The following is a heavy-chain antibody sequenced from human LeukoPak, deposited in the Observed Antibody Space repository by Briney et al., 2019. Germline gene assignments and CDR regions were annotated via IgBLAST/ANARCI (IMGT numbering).Heavy chain of an antibody. CDR1: GLTLRSYW. J-gene: IGHJ5*02. Sequence: PGGSQRLSCAGSGLTLRSYWMNWVRQAPGKGLEWLAIIKQDGTEKHYKGSVEGRFTISRDNAKNSLHLQMNSLRAEDTAVYYCAGGSGYLITSWGQGTLVTVSS. CDR2: IKQDGTEK. D-gene: IGHD3-9*01. V-gene: IGHV3-7*01. CDR3: AGGSGYLITS.